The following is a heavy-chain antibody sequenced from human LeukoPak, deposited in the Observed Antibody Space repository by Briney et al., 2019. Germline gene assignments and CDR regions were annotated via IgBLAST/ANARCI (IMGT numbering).Heavy chain of an antibody. V-gene: IGHV3-7*01. Sequence: GGFPRLSCAASGFTFSSYWMTWVRQAPGKGLEWVANIKQDASERYYVDSVKGRFTISRDNAKNSLYLQMNSLRAEDTAVYYCATPTAGTWHFDYWGQGTLVTVSS. CDR2: IKQDASER. CDR3: ATPTAGTWHFDY. CDR1: GFTFSSYW. D-gene: IGHD1-1*01. J-gene: IGHJ4*02.